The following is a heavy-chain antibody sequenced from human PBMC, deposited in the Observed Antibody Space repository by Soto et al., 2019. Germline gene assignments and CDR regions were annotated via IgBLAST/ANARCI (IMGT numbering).Heavy chain of an antibody. V-gene: IGHV3-15*07. CDR1: GFTFSNAW. CDR3: XXXXXXXXXXXXXXDY. Sequence: EVQLVESGGGLVKPGGSLRLSCAASGFTFSNAWMNWVRQAPGKGLXXXXXIKSKTDGGTTDYAAPVKGRFTISRXXXXXXXXXXXXXXXXXXXXXXXXXXXXXXXXXXXXXXDYWGQGTLVTVSS. J-gene: IGHJ4*02. CDR2: IKSKTDGGTT.